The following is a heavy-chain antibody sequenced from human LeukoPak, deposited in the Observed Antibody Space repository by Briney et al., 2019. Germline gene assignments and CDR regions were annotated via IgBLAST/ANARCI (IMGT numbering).Heavy chain of an antibody. D-gene: IGHD3-22*01. Sequence: PSETLSLTCTVSGGSISSSSYYWGWIRQPPGKGLEWIGSIYYSGGTYYNPSLKSRVTISVGTSKNQFSLKLSSVTAADTAVYYCARVTAYDGSGYYKYYFDYWGQGTLVTVSS. CDR2: IYYSGGT. CDR1: GGSISSSSYY. CDR3: ARVTAYDGSGYYKYYFDY. V-gene: IGHV4-39*01. J-gene: IGHJ4*02.